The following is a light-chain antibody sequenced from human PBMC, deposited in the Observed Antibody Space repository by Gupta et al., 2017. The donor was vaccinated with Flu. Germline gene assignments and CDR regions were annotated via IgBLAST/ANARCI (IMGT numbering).Light chain of an antibody. V-gene: IGLV2-14*01. CDR1: SSDIGGYNC. Sequence: QSALTQPASVSGSPGQSISISCTGTSSDIGGYNCVSWYQQHPGKAPKHILYEVSNRPSGLSDRFSGCWSGNKAANTVSLPVAEDQADDDCSSYTRSTAARIAWVFGGGTRLTVL. J-gene: IGLJ3*02. CDR2: EVS. CDR3: SSYTRSTAARIAWV.